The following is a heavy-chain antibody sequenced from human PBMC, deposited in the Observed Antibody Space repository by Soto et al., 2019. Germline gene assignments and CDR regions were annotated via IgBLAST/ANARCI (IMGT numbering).Heavy chain of an antibody. V-gene: IGHV3-9*01. D-gene: IGHD5-12*01. Sequence: EVQLIESGGGWVQPGTSLRVSCVASGFTFHEYAIHWDRQAPGKGLEWVSGISSDGDTIAYADSVQGRFTVFRDNAKNSLYLQMNSLRAEDTALYYCTQGGCDLIYSFGMDVWGQGTTVTVSS. CDR3: TQGGCDLIYSFGMDV. J-gene: IGHJ6*01. CDR1: GFTFHEYA. CDR2: ISSDGDTI.